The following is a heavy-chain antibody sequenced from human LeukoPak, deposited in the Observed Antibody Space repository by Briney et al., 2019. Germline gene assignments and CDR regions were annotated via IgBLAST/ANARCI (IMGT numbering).Heavy chain of an antibody. CDR1: GYTFTSYD. Sequence: GASVKVSCKASGYTFTSYDINWVRQATGQGLEWMGWINPNSGGTNYAQKFQGRVTMTRDTSISTAYMELSRLRSDDTAVYYCARVRAITGTTPQFDPWGQGALVTVSS. J-gene: IGHJ5*02. CDR3: ARVRAITGTTPQFDP. V-gene: IGHV1-2*02. D-gene: IGHD1-20*01. CDR2: INPNSGGT.